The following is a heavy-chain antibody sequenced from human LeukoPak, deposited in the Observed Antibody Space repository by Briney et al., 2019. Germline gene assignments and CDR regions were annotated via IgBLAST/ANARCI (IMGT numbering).Heavy chain of an antibody. J-gene: IGHJ4*02. D-gene: IGHD2-15*01. V-gene: IGHV3-20*04. CDR1: GFTFDDYG. Sequence: PGGSLRLSCAASGFTFDDYGMSWVRQAPGKGLEWVSGINWNGGSTGYADSVKGRFTISRDNAKNSLYPQMNSLRAEDTALYYCARAPPGYCSGGSCYEDYWGQGTLVTVSS. CDR2: INWNGGST. CDR3: ARAPPGYCSGGSCYEDY.